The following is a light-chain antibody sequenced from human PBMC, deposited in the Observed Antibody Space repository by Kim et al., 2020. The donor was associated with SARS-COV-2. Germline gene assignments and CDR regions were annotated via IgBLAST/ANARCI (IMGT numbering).Light chain of an antibody. CDR1: HSVSSN. J-gene: IGKJ1*01. CDR3: QQYNNWPPWT. CDR2: GAS. V-gene: IGKV3-15*01. Sequence: SPGKRSTPSCRASHSVSSNLSWYQQKPGQAPRLLIYGASTRATGIPARFSGSGSGTEFTLTISSLQSEDFAVYYCQQYNNWPPWTFGQGTKVDIK.